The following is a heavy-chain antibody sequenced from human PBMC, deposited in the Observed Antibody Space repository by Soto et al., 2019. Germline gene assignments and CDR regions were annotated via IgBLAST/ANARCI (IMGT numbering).Heavy chain of an antibody. CDR2: ICFGDTGCT. CDR1: GFTFSNYA. J-gene: IGHJ4*02. V-gene: IGHV3-23*01. CDR3: AKYMVPTIPYFXY. D-gene: IGHD5-12*01. Sequence: GGSLRLSCAASGFTFSNYAMSWVRQVPGKGLEWLSTICFGDTGCTYYAGSVAGRFTISRDNSRSTLFLQMNGLRADDTAVYYCAKYMVPTIPYFXYWSLGALVTVS.